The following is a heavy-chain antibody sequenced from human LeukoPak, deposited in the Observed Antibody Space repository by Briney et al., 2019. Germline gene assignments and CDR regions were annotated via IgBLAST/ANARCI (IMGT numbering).Heavy chain of an antibody. V-gene: IGHV4-59*01. CDR3: ARAKLRNWFDP. D-gene: IGHD1-1*01. J-gene: IGHJ5*02. Sequence: PSETLSLTCTVSGGSISSYSWSWIRQPPGKGLECIGYIYYSGSTNYNPSLKSRVTMSVDTSKNQFSLNLSSVTAADTAVYYCARAKLRNWFDPWGQGTLVTVSS. CDR2: IYYSGST. CDR1: GGSISSYS.